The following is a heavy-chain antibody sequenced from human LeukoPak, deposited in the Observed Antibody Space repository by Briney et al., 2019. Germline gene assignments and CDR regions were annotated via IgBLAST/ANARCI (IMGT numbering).Heavy chain of an antibody. Sequence: GGSLRLSCAASGFTFSNYWMSWVRQAPGKGLEWVANIKQDGSEKNYVDSVKGRFTISRDNAKNSLYLQMNSLRAEDTAVYSCARDSRGYCSSTSCYHFDYWGQGTLVTVSS. J-gene: IGHJ4*02. CDR3: ARDSRGYCSSTSCYHFDY. V-gene: IGHV3-7*01. CDR2: IKQDGSEK. D-gene: IGHD2-2*01. CDR1: GFTFSNYW.